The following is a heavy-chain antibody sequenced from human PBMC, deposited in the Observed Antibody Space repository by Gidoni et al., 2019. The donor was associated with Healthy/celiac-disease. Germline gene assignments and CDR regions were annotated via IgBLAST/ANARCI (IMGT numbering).Heavy chain of an antibody. CDR2: ST. J-gene: IGHJ4*02. Sequence: STYYNPSLKSRVTISVDTSKNQFSLKLSSVTAADTAVYYCATRLYDFWSGFDYWGQGTLVTVSS. V-gene: IGHV4-39*01. D-gene: IGHD3-3*01. CDR3: ATRLYDFWSGFDY.